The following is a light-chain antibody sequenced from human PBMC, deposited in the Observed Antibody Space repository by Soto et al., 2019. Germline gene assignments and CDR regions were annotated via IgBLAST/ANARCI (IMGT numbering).Light chain of an antibody. Sequence: DTQLTQSPSFLSASVGDRVTITYRASQGISNYLAWYHQKPGKAPKLLIHTASTLQTGVPSRFSGSGSGTEFTLTISSLQPEDFATYYCQQRHSYPITFGQGTRLETK. V-gene: IGKV1-9*01. CDR3: QQRHSYPIT. CDR2: TAS. CDR1: QGISNY. J-gene: IGKJ5*01.